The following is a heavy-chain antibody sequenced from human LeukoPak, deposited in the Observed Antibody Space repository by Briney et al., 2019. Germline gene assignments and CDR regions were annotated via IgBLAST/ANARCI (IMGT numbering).Heavy chain of an antibody. CDR2: INPNSGGT. J-gene: IGHJ4*02. CDR1: GYTFTGYY. CDR3: ARASKLYYYGSGHTFDY. V-gene: IGHV1-2*02. D-gene: IGHD3-10*01. Sequence: ASVKVSCKASGYTFTGYYMHWVRQAPGQGLEWMGWINPNSGGTNYAQKFQGRVTMTRDTSISTAYMELSRLRSDDTAVYYRARASKLYYYGSGHTFDYWGQGTLVTVSS.